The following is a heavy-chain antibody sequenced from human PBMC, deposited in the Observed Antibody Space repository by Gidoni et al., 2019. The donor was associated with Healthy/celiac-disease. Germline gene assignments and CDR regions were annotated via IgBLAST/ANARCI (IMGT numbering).Heavy chain of an antibody. V-gene: IGHV3-73*02. CDR3: TRNIYDSSGEIDY. J-gene: IGHJ4*02. CDR1: GFTFSGSA. Sequence: EVQLVESGGGLVQPGGSLKLSCAASGFTFSGSAMHWVRQASGKGLEWVGRIRSKANSYATAYAASVKGRFTISRDDSKNTAYLQMNSLKTEDTAVYYCTRNIYDSSGEIDYWGQGTLVTVSS. CDR2: IRSKANSYAT. D-gene: IGHD3-22*01.